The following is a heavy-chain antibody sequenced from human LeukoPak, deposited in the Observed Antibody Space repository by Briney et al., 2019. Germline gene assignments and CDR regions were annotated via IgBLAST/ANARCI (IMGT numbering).Heavy chain of an antibody. Sequence: PGGSLRLSCAASGFTFSSYEMNWVRQAPGKGLEWVSYISSGSSTIYNADSVKGRFTISRDNAKNSLYLQMNSLRAEDTAVYYCARFGPGDYYDSSGYYSPLFDYWGQGTLVTVSS. CDR2: ISSGSSTI. CDR1: GFTFSSYE. D-gene: IGHD3-22*01. J-gene: IGHJ4*02. CDR3: ARFGPGDYYDSSGYYSPLFDY. V-gene: IGHV3-48*01.